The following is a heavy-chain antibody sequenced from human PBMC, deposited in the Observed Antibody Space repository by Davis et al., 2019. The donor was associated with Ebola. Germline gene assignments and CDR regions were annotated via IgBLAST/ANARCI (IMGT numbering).Heavy chain of an antibody. CDR1: GGSINDYS. CDR2: IHYSGST. CDR3: ARGVYCSGGSCYYFDY. V-gene: IGHV4-59*12. J-gene: IGHJ4*02. D-gene: IGHD2-15*01. Sequence: PSETLSLTCTVSGGSINDYSWTWIRQPPGKGLEWIGNIHYSGSTKYNPSLKSRVTISVDTSKNQFSLKLSSVTAADTAVYYCARGVYCSGGSCYYFDYWGQGTLVTVSS.